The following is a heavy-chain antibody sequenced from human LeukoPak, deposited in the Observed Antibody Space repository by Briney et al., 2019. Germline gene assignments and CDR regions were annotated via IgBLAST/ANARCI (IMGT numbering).Heavy chain of an antibody. J-gene: IGHJ4*02. V-gene: IGHV3-30*04. CDR2: ISYGGSSE. D-gene: IGHD3-22*01. CDR3: AKDSRLSGYYLDYFDY. CDR1: GFTFSTYA. Sequence: GGSLRLSCAASGFTFSTYAMHWVRQAPGKGLEWVAVISYGGSSENYADSVKGRFTVSRDNSKSTLYLQMNSLTPDDTSVYYCAKDSRLSGYYLDYFDYWGQGTLVTVSS.